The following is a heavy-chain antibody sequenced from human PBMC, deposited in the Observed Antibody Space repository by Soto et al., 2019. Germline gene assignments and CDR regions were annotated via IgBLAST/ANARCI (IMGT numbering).Heavy chain of an antibody. V-gene: IGHV4-61*01. CDR1: GGSIDRGYYY. Sequence: PTETRSHTCTGSGGSIDRGYYYWSWIRQPPRKGLEWFGYVYYNGTTNYNPFLKSRVTLSLTKSKNQSSLKMNSVTAADTAVYYCVSVGVFFFNDTATTEIYTLSLHERSSDL. D-gene: IGHD4-17*01. CDR2: VYYNGTT. J-gene: IGHJ2*01. CDR3: VSVGVFFFNDTATTEIYTLSLHERSSDL.